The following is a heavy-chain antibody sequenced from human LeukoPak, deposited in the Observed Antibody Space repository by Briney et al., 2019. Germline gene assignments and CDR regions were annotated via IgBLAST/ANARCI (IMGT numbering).Heavy chain of an antibody. CDR2: ISSSSSYI. Sequence: PGGSLRLSCAASGFTFSSYSMNWVRQAPGKGLEWVSSISSSSSYIYYADSVKGRFTISRDNAKNSLYLQMNSLRAEDTAVYYCARDGQKNWGWDYWGQGTLVTVSS. V-gene: IGHV3-21*01. CDR1: GFTFSSYS. J-gene: IGHJ4*02. CDR3: ARDGQKNWGWDY. D-gene: IGHD7-27*01.